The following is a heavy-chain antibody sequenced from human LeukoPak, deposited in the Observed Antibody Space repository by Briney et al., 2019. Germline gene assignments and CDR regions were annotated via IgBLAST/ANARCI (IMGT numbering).Heavy chain of an antibody. Sequence: GGSLRLSCVASGFTVSSNYMSWVRQAPGKGLEWVSVIYSGGSTYYADSVKGRFTISRDNSKNTLYLQMNSLRSEDTAVYYCARGSRYGSGSYCGYWGQGTLVTVSS. CDR3: ARGSRYGSGSYCGY. CDR1: GFTVSSNY. J-gene: IGHJ4*02. D-gene: IGHD3-10*01. V-gene: IGHV3-53*05. CDR2: IYSGGST.